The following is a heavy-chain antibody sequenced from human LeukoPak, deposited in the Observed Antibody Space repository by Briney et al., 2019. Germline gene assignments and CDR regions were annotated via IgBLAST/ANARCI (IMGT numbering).Heavy chain of an antibody. Sequence: GESLKISCKASEYRFTAYWIAWVRHMPGKGLEWMGVIYPEDSDTRYSPSFQGQVTISADKSINTAYLQFNSLQASDTAIYYCARRLGATDTRFDYWGQGTQVTVSS. CDR1: EYRFTAYW. CDR3: ARRLGATDTRFDY. D-gene: IGHD1-26*01. CDR2: IYPEDSDT. V-gene: IGHV5-51*01. J-gene: IGHJ4*02.